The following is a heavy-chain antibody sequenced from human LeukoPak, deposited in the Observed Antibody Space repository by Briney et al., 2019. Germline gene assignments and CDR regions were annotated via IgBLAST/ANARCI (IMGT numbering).Heavy chain of an antibody. D-gene: IGHD3-22*01. Sequence: GASVKVSCKASGYTFTSYYIHWVRQAPGQGLEWMGIINPSGGSTTYAQKFQGRVTMTEDTSTDTAYMELSSLRSEDTAVYYCATDRYYDSSGYFSDYWGQGTLVTVSS. CDR3: ATDRYYDSSGYFSDY. V-gene: IGHV1-46*01. J-gene: IGHJ4*02. CDR1: GYTFTSYY. CDR2: INPSGGST.